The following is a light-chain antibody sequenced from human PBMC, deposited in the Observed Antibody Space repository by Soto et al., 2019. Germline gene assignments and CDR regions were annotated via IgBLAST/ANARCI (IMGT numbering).Light chain of an antibody. V-gene: IGKV1-5*01. CDR2: DAS. J-gene: IGKJ1*01. Sequence: MKQSPSALSAKVGDRVTITCRASQSISHFLAWYQQKPGKVPKLLIYDASNLGSGVPSRFSGSGSGTDFTLTISGLQPDDFTTYYCQQYTSYSRAFGQGTNV. CDR3: QQYTSYSRA. CDR1: QSISHF.